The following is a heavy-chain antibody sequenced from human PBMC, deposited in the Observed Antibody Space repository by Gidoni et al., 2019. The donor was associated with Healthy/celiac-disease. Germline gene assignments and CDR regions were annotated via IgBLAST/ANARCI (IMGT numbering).Heavy chain of an antibody. V-gene: IGHV4-59*01. Sequence: QVQLQESGPGLVKPSEPLSLTCTVSGGSISSYYWSWIRQPPGKGLEWIGYIYYSGSTNYNPSLKSRVTISVDTSKNQFSLKLSSVTAADTAVYYCARGGELREMATEFDPWGQGTLVTVSS. CDR2: IYYSGST. J-gene: IGHJ5*02. D-gene: IGHD3-16*01. CDR1: GGSISSYY. CDR3: ARGGELREMATEFDP.